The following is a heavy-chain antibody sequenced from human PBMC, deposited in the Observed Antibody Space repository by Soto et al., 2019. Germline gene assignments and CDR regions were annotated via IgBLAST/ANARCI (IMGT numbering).Heavy chain of an antibody. CDR3: ARGTLGYCSSTSCYGGKGFDY. Sequence: QVQLVQSGAEVKKPGSSVKVSCKASGGTFSSYTISWVRQAPGQGLEWMGRIIPILGIANYAQKFQGRVTITADKSTSPAYMELSSLRSEDTAVYYCARGTLGYCSSTSCYGGKGFDYWGQGTLVTVSS. D-gene: IGHD2-2*01. CDR1: GGTFSSYT. J-gene: IGHJ4*02. CDR2: IIPILGIA. V-gene: IGHV1-69*02.